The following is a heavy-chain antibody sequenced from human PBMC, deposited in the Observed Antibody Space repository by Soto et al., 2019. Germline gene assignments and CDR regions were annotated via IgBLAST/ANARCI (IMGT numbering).Heavy chain of an antibody. CDR1: GGSISSHY. CDR3: ARGGYYFDY. D-gene: IGHD3-16*01. Sequence: SETLSLTCTVSGGSISSHYWSWIRQPPGRGLEWIGYIYYSGSTNYNPSLKSRVSISVDTSKNQFSLTLSSVTAADTAVYYCARGGYYFDYWGQGALVTVSS. CDR2: IYYSGST. J-gene: IGHJ4*02. V-gene: IGHV4-59*08.